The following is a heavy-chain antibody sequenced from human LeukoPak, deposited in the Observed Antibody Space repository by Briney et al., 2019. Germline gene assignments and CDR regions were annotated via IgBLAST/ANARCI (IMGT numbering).Heavy chain of an antibody. CDR2: ISYDATTE. CDR3: ARGYYLDLGSFDY. D-gene: IGHD3-10*01. CDR1: GFHFRTYA. Sequence: GALRLSCAASGFHFRTYAMHWVRQAPGKGLEWVSIISYDATTEYYADSVKGRFSVSRDNPENTLFLQMNSLRPEDTAVYFCARGYYLDLGSFDYWGQGALVTVSS. J-gene: IGHJ4*02. V-gene: IGHV3-30*01.